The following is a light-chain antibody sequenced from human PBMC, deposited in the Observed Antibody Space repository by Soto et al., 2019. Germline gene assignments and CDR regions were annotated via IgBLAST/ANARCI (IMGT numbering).Light chain of an antibody. Sequence: DIQMTQSPSTLSASVGDRVTITCRASQSISSWLAWYQQKPGKAPMLLIYMASSLESGVPSRFSGSGSGTEFTLTISSLQPDDFATYYCQQYNSYPYTFGQGTKVDI. CDR2: MAS. J-gene: IGKJ2*01. CDR1: QSISSW. CDR3: QQYNSYPYT. V-gene: IGKV1-5*03.